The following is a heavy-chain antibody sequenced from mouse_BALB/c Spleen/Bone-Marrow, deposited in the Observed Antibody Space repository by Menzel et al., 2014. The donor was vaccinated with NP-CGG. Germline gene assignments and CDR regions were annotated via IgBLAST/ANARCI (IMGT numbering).Heavy chain of an antibody. Sequence: EVQLQQSGPELVKPGASVKMSCKASGYTFTSYVMHWVKQKPGQGLEWIGYINPYNDGTKYNEKFKGKATLTSDKSSSTAYMELSSLASEDSAVYYCARRGFDEGYYAMDYWGQGTSVTVSS. CDR2: INPYNDGT. J-gene: IGHJ4*01. CDR3: ARRGFDEGYYAMDY. V-gene: IGHV1-14*01. CDR1: GYTFTSYV.